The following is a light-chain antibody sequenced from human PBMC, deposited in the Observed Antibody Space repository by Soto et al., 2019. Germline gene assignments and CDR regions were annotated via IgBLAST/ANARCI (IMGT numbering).Light chain of an antibody. CDR2: KAS. J-gene: IGKJ1*01. Sequence: DIQMTQSPSTLSASVGDRVTITCRASQNINTWLSWYHQTPGEPPKLLIFKASRLQSGVPSRFSGGGSATRFTLTISGLQPDVFVTYYCMQSSNYVWTFGQGTKVEVK. CDR3: MQSSNYVWT. CDR1: QNINTW. V-gene: IGKV1-5*03.